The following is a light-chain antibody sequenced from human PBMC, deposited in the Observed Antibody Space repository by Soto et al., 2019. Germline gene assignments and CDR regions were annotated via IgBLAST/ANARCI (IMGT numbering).Light chain of an antibody. J-gene: IGKJ1*01. CDR3: QESWTTPWT. CDR2: AAS. Sequence: DIQMTQSPSSLSASVGDRVTITCRASQSISSYLNWYQQKPGKAPKLLIFAASSLQSGVPSRFSGSGSGTDFTLTISSLQPEDFATYFCQESWTTPWTFGQGTKVEIK. CDR1: QSISSY. V-gene: IGKV1-39*01.